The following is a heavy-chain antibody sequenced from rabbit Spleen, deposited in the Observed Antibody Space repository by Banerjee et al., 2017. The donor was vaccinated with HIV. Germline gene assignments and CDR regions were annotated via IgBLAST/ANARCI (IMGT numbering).Heavy chain of an antibody. V-gene: IGHV1S40*01. CDR2: IYTGSSDST. Sequence: QSLEESGGGLVQPEGSLTLTCTASGFSFSNSYYMCWVRQAPGKGLEWIACIYTGSSDSTVYASWAKGRFTISKTSSTTVTLQMTSLTAADTATYFCARGAGTYYYNLWGPGTLVTVS. CDR1: GFSFSNSYY. CDR3: ARGAGTYYYNL. J-gene: IGHJ4*01. D-gene: IGHD8-1*01.